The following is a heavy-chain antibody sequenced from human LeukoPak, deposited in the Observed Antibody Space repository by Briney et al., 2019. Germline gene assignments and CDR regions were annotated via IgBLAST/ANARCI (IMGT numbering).Heavy chain of an antibody. CDR3: ARESRDAFDI. J-gene: IGHJ3*02. CDR2: IWYDGSDK. Sequence: GGSLRLSCAASGFTFSSYGMNWVRQAPGKGLEWVAVIWYDGSDKYYVDSVKGRFTISRDNSKNTLYLQMNSLRAEDTAFYYCARESRDAFDIWGQGTMVTVSS. V-gene: IGHV3-33*01. CDR1: GFTFSSYG.